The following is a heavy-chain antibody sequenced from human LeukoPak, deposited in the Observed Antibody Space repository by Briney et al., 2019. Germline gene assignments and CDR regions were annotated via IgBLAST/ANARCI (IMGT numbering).Heavy chain of an antibody. Sequence: GRSLRLSCAASEFTFSSHAMHWVRQAPGKGLEWVAVISNDGNNEYYAASVKGRFTISRDNSKNTLYLQMNSLRGEDTAVYYCARDQRKELWLGLLDYWAREPWSPSPQ. J-gene: IGHJ4*02. CDR3: ARDQRKELWLGLLDY. V-gene: IGHV3-30*04. CDR2: ISNDGNNE. D-gene: IGHD6-19*01. CDR1: EFTFSSHA.